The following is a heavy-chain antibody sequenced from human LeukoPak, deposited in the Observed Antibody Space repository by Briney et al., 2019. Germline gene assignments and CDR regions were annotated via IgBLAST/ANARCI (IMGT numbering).Heavy chain of an antibody. CDR1: GYTFTGYY. V-gene: IGHV1-2*02. D-gene: IGHD7-27*01. J-gene: IGHJ6*03. CDR3: ARGHIPGDYYYYYYYMDV. CDR2: INPNSGGT. Sequence: ASVKVSCKASGYTFTGYYMHWVRQAPGQGLEWMGWINPNSGGTNYAQKFQGRVTMTRDTSISTAYMELSSLRSEDAAVYYCARGHIPGDYYYYYYYMDVWGKGTTVTISS.